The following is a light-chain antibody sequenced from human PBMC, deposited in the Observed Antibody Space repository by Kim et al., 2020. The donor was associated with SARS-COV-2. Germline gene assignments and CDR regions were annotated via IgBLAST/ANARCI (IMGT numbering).Light chain of an antibody. Sequence: IVLTQSPGTLSLSPGEGATLSCRASQHVYKGYLAWYQQRLGQAPRLLIYQTSNRATCIPDRFSGSGSGTDFTLTISRLEPEDFAVYYCQQYGSSPPYTFGQGTKLEI. J-gene: IGKJ2*01. CDR1: QHVYKGY. CDR3: QQYGSSPPYT. V-gene: IGKV3-20*01. CDR2: QTS.